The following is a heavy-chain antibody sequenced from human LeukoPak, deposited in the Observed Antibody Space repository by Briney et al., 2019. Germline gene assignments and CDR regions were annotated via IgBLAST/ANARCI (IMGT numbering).Heavy chain of an antibody. CDR1: DYSISSGYY. Sequence: SETLSLTCSVSDYSISSGYYWGWIRQPPGKGLEWIGSIYYSGSTYYNPSLQSRVTISVDTSKNQFSLKLNSVTAADTAVYYCARGTRRSGIVVVITTLYGFDPWGQGTLVTVSS. D-gene: IGHD3-22*01. J-gene: IGHJ5*02. CDR3: ARGTRRSGIVVVITTLYGFDP. CDR2: IYYSGST. V-gene: IGHV4-38-2*02.